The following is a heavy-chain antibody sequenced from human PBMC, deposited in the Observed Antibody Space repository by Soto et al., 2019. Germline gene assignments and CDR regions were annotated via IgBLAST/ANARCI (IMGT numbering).Heavy chain of an antibody. CDR2: INHSGST. CDR3: ARREQWLGVYYYYYGMDV. J-gene: IGHJ6*02. CDR1: GGSFSGYY. D-gene: IGHD6-19*01. V-gene: IGHV4-34*01. Sequence: SETLSLTCGVYGGSFSGYYWSWIRQPPGKGLEWIGEINHSGSTNYNPSLKSRVTISVDTSKNQFSLKLSSVTAADTAVYYCARREQWLGVYYYYYGMDVWGQGTTVTV.